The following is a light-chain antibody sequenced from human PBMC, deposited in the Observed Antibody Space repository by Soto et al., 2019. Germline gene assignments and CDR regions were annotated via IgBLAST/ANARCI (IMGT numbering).Light chain of an antibody. CDR2: KIN. CDR1: NSNIGRNN. Sequence: QAVVTQPPSASGTPGQRVTISCAGGNSNIGRNNVYWYQQLPGTAPKLLIYKINQRPSGVPDRFSGSKSGTSASLAISGLRSEDEADYYCAVWDNTLSGVVFGGGTKLTVL. J-gene: IGLJ2*01. CDR3: AVWDNTLSGVV. V-gene: IGLV1-47*01.